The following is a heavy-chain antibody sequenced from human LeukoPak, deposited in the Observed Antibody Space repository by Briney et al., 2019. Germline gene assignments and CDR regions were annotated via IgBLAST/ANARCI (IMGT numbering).Heavy chain of an antibody. V-gene: IGHV3-7*01. D-gene: IGHD2-15*01. CDR2: NSPEGSEQ. CDR3: ARGIVVVVGASGHFDY. J-gene: IGHJ4*02. Sequence: GGSLSLSCVASGFTFSTYWLNWVRQAPGKGLERVGTNSPEGSEQYYVDSVKGRFTISRDNAKTSLHLQINRLRADDTAFYFFARGIVVVVGASGHFDYWGQGTLITVSS. CDR1: GFTFSTYW.